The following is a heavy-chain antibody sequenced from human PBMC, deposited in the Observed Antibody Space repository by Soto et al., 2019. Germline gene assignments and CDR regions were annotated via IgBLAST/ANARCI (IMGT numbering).Heavy chain of an antibody. V-gene: IGHV3-23*01. J-gene: IGHJ4*02. CDR2: ISGSGGST. D-gene: IGHD3-3*01. Sequence: EVQLLESGGGLVQPGGSLRLSCAASGFTFSSYAMSWVRQAPGKGLEWVSAISGSGGSTYYADSVKGRFTISRDNSKNTLYLQMNSLRAEDTAVYYCARRYDFWSGPLDYWGQGTLVTVSS. CDR1: GFTFSSYA. CDR3: ARRYDFWSGPLDY.